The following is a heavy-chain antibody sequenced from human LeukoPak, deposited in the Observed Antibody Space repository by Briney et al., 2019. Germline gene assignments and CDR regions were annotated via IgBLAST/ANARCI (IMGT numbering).Heavy chain of an antibody. CDR3: ARMSYDSRPV. Sequence: SQTLSLTCAISGDRVSSNSAAWNWFRQSPSRGPEWLGRTYYRSKWYNNYAVSVTSRITINPDPSRNQFSLHLISVTPEDTAVYYCARMSYDSRPVWGRGILVTVCS. V-gene: IGHV6-1*01. CDR2: TYYRSKWYN. D-gene: IGHD6-13*01. CDR1: GDRVSSNSAA. J-gene: IGHJ4*02.